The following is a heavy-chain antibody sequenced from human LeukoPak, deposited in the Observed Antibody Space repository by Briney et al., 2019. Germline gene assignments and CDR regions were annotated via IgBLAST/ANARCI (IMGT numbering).Heavy chain of an antibody. CDR1: GGSFSGYY. J-gene: IGHJ4*02. Sequence: PSETLSLTCAVYGGSFSGYYWSWIRQPPGKGREWIGEINHSGSTNYNPSLKSRVTISVDTSKNQFSLKLSSVTAADTAVYYCARFHDFWSGYSDYWGQGTLVTVSS. V-gene: IGHV4-34*01. CDR2: INHSGST. D-gene: IGHD3-3*01. CDR3: ARFHDFWSGYSDY.